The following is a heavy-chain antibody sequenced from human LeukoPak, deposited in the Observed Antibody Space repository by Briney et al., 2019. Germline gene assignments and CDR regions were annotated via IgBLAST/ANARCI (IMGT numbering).Heavy chain of an antibody. CDR3: ARAPPRYVWGSYRSSDY. Sequence: ASVKVSCKASGYTFTSYDINWVRQATGQGLEWMGWMNPNSGDTGYAQKFQGRVTMTRNTSISTAYIELSSLRSEDTAVYYCARAPPRYVWGSYRSSDYWGQGTLVTVSS. V-gene: IGHV1-8*01. D-gene: IGHD3-16*02. CDR1: GYTFTSYD. CDR2: MNPNSGDT. J-gene: IGHJ4*02.